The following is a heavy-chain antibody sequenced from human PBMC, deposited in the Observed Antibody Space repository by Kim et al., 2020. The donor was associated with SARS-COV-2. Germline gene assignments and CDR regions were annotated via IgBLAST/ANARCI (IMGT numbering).Heavy chain of an antibody. Sequence: SETLSLTCSVSGGSTSSSDHYWAWIRQPPGKGLEWIGSIYYSGVTHYNPSLRSRVTMSINTSRNQFSLKVTAGTAADTVVYYCARGQLGGSTYTVYWGPGPLVTVSS. J-gene: IGHJ4*01. V-gene: IGHV4-39*07. CDR3: ARGQLGGSTYTVY. CDR2: IYYSGVT. D-gene: IGHD3-16*01. CDR1: GGSTSSSDHY.